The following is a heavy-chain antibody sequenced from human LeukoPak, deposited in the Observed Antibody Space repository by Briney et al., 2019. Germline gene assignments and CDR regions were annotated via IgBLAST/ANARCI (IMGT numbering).Heavy chain of an antibody. V-gene: IGHV3-21*01. CDR1: GFTFSSYS. CDR3: ARVSPGYDSSGSWGPDY. CDR2: ISSSSSYI. J-gene: IGHJ4*02. Sequence: GGSLRLSCAASGFTFSSYSMNWVRQAPGKGLEWVSSISSSSSYIYYADSVKGRFTISRDNAKNSLYLQMNSLRAEDTAVYYCARVSPGYDSSGSWGPDYRGQGTLVTVSS. D-gene: IGHD3-22*01.